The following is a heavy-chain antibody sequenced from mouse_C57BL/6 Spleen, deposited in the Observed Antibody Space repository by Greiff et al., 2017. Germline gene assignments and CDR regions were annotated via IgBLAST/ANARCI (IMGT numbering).Heavy chain of an antibody. CDR3: ARDYYGTTGYFDV. CDR1: GYTFTSYW. V-gene: IGHV1-69*01. J-gene: IGHJ1*03. D-gene: IGHD2-1*01. Sequence: QVQLQQPGAALVMPGASVKLSCKASGYTFTSYWMHWVKQRPGQGLEWIGEIDPSDSYTHYNQKFKGKSTLTVDQSSSTAYMQLSSLTSEDSAVYYCARDYYGTTGYFDVWGTGTTVTVSS. CDR2: IDPSDSYT.